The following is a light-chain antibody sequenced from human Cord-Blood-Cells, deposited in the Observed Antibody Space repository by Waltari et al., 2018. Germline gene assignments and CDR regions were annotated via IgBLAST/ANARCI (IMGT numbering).Light chain of an antibody. J-gene: IGLJ2*01. Sequence: QSALTQPPSASGSPGQSVTISCTGTSSAVGGYNYVSWYQQHPGKAPKLMIYEVSKRPSGVPYRFSGSKSGNTASLTVSGLQAEDEADYYCSSYAGSNKIVVFGGGTKLTVL. CDR3: SSYAGSNKIVV. V-gene: IGLV2-8*01. CDR1: SSAVGGYNY. CDR2: EVS.